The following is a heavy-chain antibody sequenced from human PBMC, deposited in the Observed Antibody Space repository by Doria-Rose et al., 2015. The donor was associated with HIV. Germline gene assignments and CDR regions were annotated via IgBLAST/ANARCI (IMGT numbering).Heavy chain of an antibody. Sequence: VQLVQSGGGLVQPGRSLRLSCVGSGFSFESYAMHWVRLAPGKGLEWVAGISWDSGAKGNADSVEGRFTISRDNAKKSVYLEMRSLRPEGTAFYYCAKAPIIGPKYYFYMDVWGKGTSVIVSS. V-gene: IGHV3-9*01. CDR3: AKAPIIGPKYYFYMDV. J-gene: IGHJ6*03. CDR2: ISWDSGAK. CDR1: GFSFESYA. D-gene: IGHD3-3*01.